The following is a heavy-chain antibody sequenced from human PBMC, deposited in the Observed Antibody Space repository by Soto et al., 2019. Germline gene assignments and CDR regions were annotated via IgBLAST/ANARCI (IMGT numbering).Heavy chain of an antibody. D-gene: IGHD1-26*01. Sequence: SETLSLTCAVYGGSFSCYYWIWIRQPPGKGLEWIGEINHSGSTNYNPSLKSRVTISVDTSKNQFSLKLSSVTAADTAVYYCAPRVGLDWFDPWGQGTLVTVSS. J-gene: IGHJ5*02. CDR1: GGSFSCYY. CDR2: INHSGST. CDR3: APRVGLDWFDP. V-gene: IGHV4-34*01.